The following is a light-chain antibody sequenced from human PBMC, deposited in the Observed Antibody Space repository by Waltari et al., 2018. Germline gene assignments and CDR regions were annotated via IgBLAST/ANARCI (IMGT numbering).Light chain of an antibody. Sequence: DIQMTQSPSTLSASVGDRVTITCRASQSLNNWLAWFQQKPGKAPKVLIYKASILESGVPSRFSGSVSGTEFSLTISSLQPDDFATYYCQQYNSYPITFGQGTRLELK. CDR1: QSLNNW. J-gene: IGKJ5*01. CDR2: KAS. V-gene: IGKV1-5*03. CDR3: QQYNSYPIT.